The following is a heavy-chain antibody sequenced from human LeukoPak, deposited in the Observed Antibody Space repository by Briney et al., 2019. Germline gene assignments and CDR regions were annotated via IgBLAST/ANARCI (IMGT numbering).Heavy chain of an antibody. CDR1: GGTFSSYA. CDR3: ARDGEPYGSYYYGMDV. D-gene: IGHD1-26*01. V-gene: IGHV1-69*13. CDR2: IIPIFGTA. Sequence: SVKVSCKASGGTFSSYAISWVREAPGQGLEWMGGIIPIFGTAKYAQKCQGRGTITADESTSTADRELSSLRSEDTAVYYCARDGEPYGSYYYGMDVWGQGTTVTVSS. J-gene: IGHJ6*02.